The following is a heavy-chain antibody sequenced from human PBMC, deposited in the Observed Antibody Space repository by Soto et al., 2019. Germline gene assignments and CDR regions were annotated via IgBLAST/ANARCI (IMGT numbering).Heavy chain of an antibody. D-gene: IGHD2-21*01. CDR2: MNPNSGNT. J-gene: IGHJ5*01. CDR3: ASSDGYNFNWLES. Sequence: QVQLVQSGAEVKTPGASVKVSCKASGYTFATYDINWVRQAPGQGLEWLGWMNPNSGNTGYAQKFQGRLTMTRDTALSVAHMELSSLRNEDTAVYYCASSDGYNFNWLESWGQGTLVTVSA. V-gene: IGHV1-8*01. CDR1: GYTFATYD.